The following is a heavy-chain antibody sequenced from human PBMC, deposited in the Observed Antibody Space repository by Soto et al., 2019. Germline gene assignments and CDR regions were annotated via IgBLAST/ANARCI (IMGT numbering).Heavy chain of an antibody. CDR1: GFTFSSYG. J-gene: IGHJ6*02. D-gene: IGHD6-6*01. CDR3: AKDGSRQLVYYDYGMDV. V-gene: IGHV3-30*18. CDR2: ISYDGSNK. Sequence: GSLRISCAASGFTFSSYGMHWVRQAPGKGLEWVAVISYDGSNKYYADSVKGRFTISRDNSKNTLYLQMNSLRAEETAVYYGAKDGSRQLVYYDYGMDVWGQGTTVTVSS.